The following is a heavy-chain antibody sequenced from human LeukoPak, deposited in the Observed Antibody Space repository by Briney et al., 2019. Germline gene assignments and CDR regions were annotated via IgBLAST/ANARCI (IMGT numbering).Heavy chain of an antibody. Sequence: SETLSLTCTVFGYSISSGYYWGWIRQPPGKGLEWIGSIYHSGSTYYNPSLKSRVTISVDTSKNQFSLKLSSVTAADTAVYYCASRQSSSLCFDYWGQGTQVTVSS. CDR1: GYSISSGYY. D-gene: IGHD6-13*01. CDR2: IYHSGST. V-gene: IGHV4-38-2*02. J-gene: IGHJ4*02. CDR3: ASRQSSSLCFDY.